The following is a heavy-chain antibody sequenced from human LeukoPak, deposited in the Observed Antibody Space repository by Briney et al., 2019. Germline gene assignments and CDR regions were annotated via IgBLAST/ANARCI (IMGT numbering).Heavy chain of an antibody. CDR3: ASAISDYDILTGYPEW. D-gene: IGHD3-9*01. CDR2: INYSGNT. J-gene: IGHJ4*02. Sequence: PSETLSLTCTVSGGSISSSYWSWIRQPPGKGLEWIGYINYSGNTNYNPSLKGRVTMSVDMSKNHFSLKLRSVTAADTAVYYCASAISDYDILTGYPEWWGQGTLVTVSS. V-gene: IGHV4-59*01. CDR1: GGSISSSY.